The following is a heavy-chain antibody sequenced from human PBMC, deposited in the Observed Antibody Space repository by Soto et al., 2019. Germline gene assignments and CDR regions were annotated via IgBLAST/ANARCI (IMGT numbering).Heavy chain of an antibody. D-gene: IGHD2-15*01. V-gene: IGHV1-8*01. Sequence: QVQLVQSGAEVKKPGASVKVSCKASGYTFTSYDINWVRQATGQGLEWMGWMNPNSGNTGYAQKFQGRVTMTRNTSISTAYMELSSLRSEDTAVYYCARAGYCSGGSCWTRDFDYWGQGTLVTVSS. CDR1: GYTFTSYD. J-gene: IGHJ4*02. CDR2: MNPNSGNT. CDR3: ARAGYCSGGSCWTRDFDY.